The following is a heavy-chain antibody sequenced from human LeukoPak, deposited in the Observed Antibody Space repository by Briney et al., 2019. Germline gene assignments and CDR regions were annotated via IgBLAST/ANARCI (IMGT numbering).Heavy chain of an antibody. CDR3: ARNVGRGTIDY. D-gene: IGHD1-26*01. Sequence: SETLSLTCSVYGGSFSGYYWSWIRQPPGKGLEWIGEINHSGSTNYNPSLKSRVTISVDTSKNQFSLQLNSVTPEDTAVYYCARNVGRGTIDYWGQGTLVTVSS. CDR2: INHSGST. J-gene: IGHJ4*02. CDR1: GGSFSGYY. V-gene: IGHV4-34*01.